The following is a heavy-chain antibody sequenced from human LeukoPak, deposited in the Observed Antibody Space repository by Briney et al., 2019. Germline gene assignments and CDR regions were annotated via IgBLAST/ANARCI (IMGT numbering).Heavy chain of an antibody. D-gene: IGHD6-13*01. CDR1: GLTFSNYA. CDR2: ISASGGST. J-gene: IGHJ5*02. V-gene: IGHV3-23*01. Sequence: GGSLRLSCAASGLTFSNYAMTWVRQAPGKGLEWVSAISASGGSTYYADSVKGRFTISRDNSKNTLYLQMNSLRADDTAVYYCAKKPGQRAAGTTENWLDPWGQGALVTVSS. CDR3: AKKPGQRAAGTTENWLDP.